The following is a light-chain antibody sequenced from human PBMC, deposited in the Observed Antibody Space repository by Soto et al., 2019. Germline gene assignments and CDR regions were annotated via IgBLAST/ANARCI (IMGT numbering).Light chain of an antibody. J-gene: IGKJ4*01. CDR2: DAS. CDR3: HHYYKFPLT. CDR1: QSAISN. Sequence: EIVMTQSPATLSVSPGERVTLSCRASQSAISNLAWYQQKPGQTPRLLIYDASTWATDIPSRFSGSGSGTDFTLTISSLLSEDFAVYYCHHYYKFPLTFGGGTKVEIQ. V-gene: IGKV3-15*01.